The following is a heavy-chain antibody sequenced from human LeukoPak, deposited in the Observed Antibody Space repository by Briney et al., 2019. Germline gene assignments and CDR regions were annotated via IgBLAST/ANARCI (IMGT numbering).Heavy chain of an antibody. V-gene: IGHV4-59*01. CDR2: IYSSGTT. Sequence: SETLSLTCTVSGDSISTSYWSRIRQPPGKGLEWIGHIYSSGTTKYNPSLSGRVTISVDTSKNQLYLKLTAVTAADTAVYYCARDRQPSWYRGLDVWGQGTTVTVSS. CDR1: GDSISTSY. CDR3: ARDRQPSWYRGLDV. D-gene: IGHD6-13*01. J-gene: IGHJ6*02.